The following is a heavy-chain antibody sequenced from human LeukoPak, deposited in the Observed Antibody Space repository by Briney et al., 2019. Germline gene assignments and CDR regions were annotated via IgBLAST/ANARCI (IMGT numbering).Heavy chain of an antibody. CDR3: AGGYSSGWSSFDY. CDR2: ISSSSSYI. J-gene: IGHJ4*02. CDR1: GFTFSSYS. V-gene: IGHV3-21*01. D-gene: IGHD6-19*01. Sequence: PGGSLRLSCAASGFTFSSYSMNWVRQAPGKGLEWVSSISSSSSYIYYADSVKGRFTISRDNAKNSLYLQMNSLRAEDTAVYYCAGGYSSGWSSFDYWGQGTLVTVSS.